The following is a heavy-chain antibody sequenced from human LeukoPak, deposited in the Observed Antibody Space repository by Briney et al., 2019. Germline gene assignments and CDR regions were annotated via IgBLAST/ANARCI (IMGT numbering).Heavy chain of an antibody. V-gene: IGHV4-34*01. Sequence: SETLSLTCAVYGGSFSGYYWSWIRQPPGKGLEWIGEINHSGSTNYNPSLKSRVTIPVDTSKNQFSLKLSSVTAADTAVYYCARGSHVITMVRGVQSNWFDPWGQGTLVTVSS. CDR3: ARGSHVITMVRGVQSNWFDP. CDR2: INHSGST. CDR1: GGSFSGYY. D-gene: IGHD3-10*01. J-gene: IGHJ5*02.